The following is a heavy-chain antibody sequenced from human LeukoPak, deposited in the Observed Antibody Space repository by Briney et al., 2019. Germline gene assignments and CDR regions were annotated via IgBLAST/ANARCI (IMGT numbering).Heavy chain of an antibody. D-gene: IGHD6-13*01. CDR1: GFTFSTYS. CDR3: AGGHSSSWMSEIDY. CDR2: ITRSSYI. Sequence: GGSLRLSCAASGFTFSTYSMNWVRQAPGKGLEWVSSITRSSYIYYADSVKGRFTISRDNAKNSLYLQMNSLRAEDTAVYYCAGGHSSSWMSEIDYWGQGTLVTVSS. J-gene: IGHJ4*02. V-gene: IGHV3-21*01.